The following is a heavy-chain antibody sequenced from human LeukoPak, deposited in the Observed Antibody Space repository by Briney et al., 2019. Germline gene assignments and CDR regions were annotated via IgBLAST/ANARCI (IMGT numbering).Heavy chain of an antibody. J-gene: IGHJ4*02. CDR1: GFISSSYE. D-gene: IGHD6-19*01. V-gene: IGHV3-48*03. Sequence: PGGSLRLSCAASGFISSSYEMNWVRQAPGKGLEWVSYISSSGNTIYYADSVKGRFTISRDNAKNSLYLQMNSLRAEDTAVYYCARAQWLVQGYYFDYWGQGTLVTVSS. CDR2: ISSSGNTI. CDR3: ARAQWLVQGYYFDY.